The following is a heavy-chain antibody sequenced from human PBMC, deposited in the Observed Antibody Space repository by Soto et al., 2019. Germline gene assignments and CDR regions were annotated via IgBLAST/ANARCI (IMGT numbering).Heavy chain of an antibody. J-gene: IGHJ3*02. D-gene: IGHD3-10*01. Sequence: EVQLVESGGGLVQPGESLRLSCAASGFNFSPYCMHWVRQVPGKGLEWISHIGGGGSMTIYADSVKGRFTISRDDAKNTLYLQMNSLRSEDTAVYYCVRDRGSPDSFDSWGQGTKVTVSS. CDR3: VRDRGSPDSFDS. V-gene: IGHV3-74*01. CDR2: IGGGGSMT. CDR1: GFNFSPYC.